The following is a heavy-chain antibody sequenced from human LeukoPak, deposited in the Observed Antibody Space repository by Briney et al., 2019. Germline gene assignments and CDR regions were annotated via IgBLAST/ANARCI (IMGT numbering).Heavy chain of an antibody. V-gene: IGHV4-59*01. Sequence: SETLSLTCTVSGGSISSYYWSWIRQPPGKGLEWIGYIYYSGSTNYNPSLKSRVTISVDTSKNQFSLKLSSVTAADTAVYYCARDSVVVVPSLGLDPWGQGTLVTVSS. CDR3: ARDSVVVVPSLGLDP. CDR2: IYYSGST. J-gene: IGHJ5*02. D-gene: IGHD2-2*01. CDR1: GGSISSYY.